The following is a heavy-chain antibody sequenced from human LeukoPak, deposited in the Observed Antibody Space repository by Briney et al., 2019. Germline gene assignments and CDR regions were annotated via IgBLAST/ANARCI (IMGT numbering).Heavy chain of an antibody. CDR1: GFTFSDAW. CDR2: IKSKSDGGTI. V-gene: IGHV3-15*01. CDR3: TTRRQDGW. D-gene: IGHD2-15*01. J-gene: IGHJ4*02. Sequence: MSGGSLRLSRVGSGFTFSDAWMSWVRQAPGKGLEWVGRIKSKSDGGTIDYAAPVKGRFTISRDDSRNTLYLQMNSLKTEDTAVYYCTTRRQDGWWGQGTLVTVS.